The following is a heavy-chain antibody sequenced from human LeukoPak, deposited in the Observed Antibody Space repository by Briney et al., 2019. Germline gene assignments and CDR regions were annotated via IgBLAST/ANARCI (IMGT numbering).Heavy chain of an antibody. CDR3: ARGGGLDV. J-gene: IGHJ6*02. Sequence: GGSLRLSCAASGFTFSTYWMSWVRQAPGKGLEWVANIMQGGSDKYSVDSVKGRFTISRDNAKNSLYLQMSNLRAEDTAVYFCARGGGLDVWGQGATVTVSS. CDR1: GFTFSTYW. V-gene: IGHV3-7*03. D-gene: IGHD3-16*01. CDR2: IMQGGSDK.